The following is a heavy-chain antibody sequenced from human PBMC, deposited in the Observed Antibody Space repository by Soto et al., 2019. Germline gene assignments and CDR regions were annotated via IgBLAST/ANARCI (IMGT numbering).Heavy chain of an antibody. V-gene: IGHV1-69*01. CDR1: GGTFSSYA. CDR2: IIPIFGTA. Sequence: QVQLVQSGAEVKKPGSSVKVSCKASGGTFSSYAISWVRQAPGQGLEWMGGIIPIFGTANYAQKFQGRVTITADESTSTAYMELSSLRSEDTAVYYCARDIEGYCSGGSCYVGAFDIWVQGTMVTVSS. D-gene: IGHD2-15*01. CDR3: ARDIEGYCSGGSCYVGAFDI. J-gene: IGHJ3*02.